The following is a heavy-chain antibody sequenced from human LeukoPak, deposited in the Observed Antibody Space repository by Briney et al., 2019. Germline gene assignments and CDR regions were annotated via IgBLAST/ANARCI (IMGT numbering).Heavy chain of an antibody. J-gene: IGHJ3*02. D-gene: IGHD5-12*01. Sequence: SETLSLTCTVSGXSISSSSYYWGWIRQPPGKGLEWIGSIYYSGSTYYNPSLKSRVTISVDTSKNQFSLKLSSVTAADTAVYYCARQETSQSGYDPDAFDIWGQGTMVTVSS. CDR1: GXSISSSSYY. V-gene: IGHV4-39*01. CDR3: ARQETSQSGYDPDAFDI. CDR2: IYYSGST.